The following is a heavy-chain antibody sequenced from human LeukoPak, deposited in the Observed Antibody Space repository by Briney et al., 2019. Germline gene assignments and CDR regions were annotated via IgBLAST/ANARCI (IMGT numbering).Heavy chain of an antibody. CDR3: ARGSVGSGYYDSSGSFDY. CDR2: IIPIFGTA. J-gene: IGHJ4*02. Sequence: GASVKVSCKASGYTFTSYGISWVRQAPGQGLEWMGGIIPIFGTANYAQKFQGRVTITADESTSTAYMELSSLRSEDTAVYYCARGSVGSGYYDSSGSFDYWGQGTLVTVSS. CDR1: GYTFTSYG. D-gene: IGHD3-22*01. V-gene: IGHV1-69*13.